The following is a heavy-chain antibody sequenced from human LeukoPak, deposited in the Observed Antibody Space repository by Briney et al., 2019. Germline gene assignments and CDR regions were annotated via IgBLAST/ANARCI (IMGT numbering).Heavy chain of an antibody. J-gene: IGHJ4*02. Sequence: GGSLRLSCTASGFTFSSYAMVWVRQAPRKGLEWASVISTSGADASYADSVKGRFTVSRDNSKNTLSLQMNSLRAGDTALYYCAKGQNGALRDYWGQGTLVTVSS. CDR2: ISTSGADA. CDR3: AKGQNGALRDY. V-gene: IGHV3-23*01. CDR1: GFTFSSYA. D-gene: IGHD4-17*01.